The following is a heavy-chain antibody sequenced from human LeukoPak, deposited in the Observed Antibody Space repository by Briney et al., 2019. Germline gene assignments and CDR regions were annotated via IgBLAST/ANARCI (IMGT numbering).Heavy chain of an antibody. CDR3: ARGRAGPDFDY. Sequence: ASVKVSCKASGYTFTSYDINWVRQATRHRLEWMRWMNPNSGNTGYAQKFQGRVTMTRNTSISTAYMELSSLRSEDTAVYYCARGRAGPDFDYWGQGTLVTVSS. J-gene: IGHJ4*02. V-gene: IGHV1-8*01. D-gene: IGHD6-19*01. CDR1: GYTFTSYD. CDR2: MNPNSGNT.